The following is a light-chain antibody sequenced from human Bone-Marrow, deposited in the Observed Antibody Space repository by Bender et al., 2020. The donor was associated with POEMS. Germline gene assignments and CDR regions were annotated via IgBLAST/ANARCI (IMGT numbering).Light chain of an antibody. CDR1: SSDIGRYNF. V-gene: IGLV2-8*01. Sequence: QSALTQPPSASGSPGQSVTISCTGTSSDIGRYNFVSWYQHHPGKAPKLMIYEVNKRPSGVPDRFSGSKSGNTASLTVSGLQAEDEAVSYCSSYAGSSNVGIFGGGTDLTVL. J-gene: IGLJ2*01. CDR2: EVN. CDR3: SSYAGSSNVGI.